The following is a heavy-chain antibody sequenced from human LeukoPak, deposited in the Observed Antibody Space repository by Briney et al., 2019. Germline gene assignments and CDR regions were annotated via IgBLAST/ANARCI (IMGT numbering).Heavy chain of an antibody. CDR3: ARDHLEYSSSSGWFDP. J-gene: IGHJ5*02. D-gene: IGHD6-6*01. Sequence: GASVKVSCKASGYTFTSFGISWVRQAPGQGLEWMGWISAYNGNTNYAQKLQGRVTMTTDTSTSTAYMELRSLRSDDTAVYYRARDHLEYSSSSGWFDPWGQGTLVTVSS. V-gene: IGHV1-18*01. CDR1: GYTFTSFG. CDR2: ISAYNGNT.